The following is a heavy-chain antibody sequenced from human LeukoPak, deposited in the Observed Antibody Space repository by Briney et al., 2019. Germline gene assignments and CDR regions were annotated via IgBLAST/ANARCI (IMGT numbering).Heavy chain of an antibody. J-gene: IGHJ4*02. CDR2: IYYSGST. CDR3: ARRVGRDGYNWEYYFDY. D-gene: IGHD5-24*01. Sequence: SETLSLTCTVSGGSISSYYWSWIRQPPGKGLEWIGYIYYSGSTNYNPSLKSRVTISVDTSKNQSSLKLSSVTAADTAVYYCARRVGRDGYNWEYYFDYWGQGTLVTVSS. CDR1: GGSISSYY. V-gene: IGHV4-59*08.